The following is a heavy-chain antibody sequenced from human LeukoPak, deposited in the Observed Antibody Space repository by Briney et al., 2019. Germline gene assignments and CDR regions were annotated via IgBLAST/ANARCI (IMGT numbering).Heavy chain of an antibody. CDR2: IIPIFGTA. D-gene: IGHD3-10*01. CDR1: GGTFSSYA. V-gene: IGHV1-69*01. J-gene: IGHJ4*02. Sequence: SVKVSCKASGGTFSSYAISWVRQAPGQGLEWMGGIIPIFGTANYAQKFQGRVTITADESTSTAYMELSSLRSEDTAVYYCARDNYYGSGSYWVSSYWGQGTLVTVSS. CDR3: ARDNYYGSGSYWVSSY.